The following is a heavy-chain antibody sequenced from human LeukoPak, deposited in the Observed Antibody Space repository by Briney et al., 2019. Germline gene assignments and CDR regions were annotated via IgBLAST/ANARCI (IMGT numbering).Heavy chain of an antibody. Sequence: GGSLRLSWSADGFTFSSHCMHWVRQAPGKGLEWVAFIRYDRSNKYYADSGKGRFAISRNNSKNTLYLKMNSLRAEDTAVYYCAKDLGWGYSYCHYWGQGTLVTVSS. V-gene: IGHV3-30*02. CDR1: GFTFSSHC. CDR2: IRYDRSNK. D-gene: IGHD5-18*01. J-gene: IGHJ4*02. CDR3: AKDLGWGYSYCHY.